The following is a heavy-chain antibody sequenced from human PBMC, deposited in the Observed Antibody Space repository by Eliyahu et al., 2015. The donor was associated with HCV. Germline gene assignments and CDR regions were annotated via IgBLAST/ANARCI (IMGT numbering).Heavy chain of an antibody. V-gene: IGHV1-3*01. D-gene: IGHD3-22*01. CDR1: GYTFTSYA. Sequence: QLQLVQSGAEVKKPGASVKVSCKASGYTFTSYAMHWVRQAPGQRLEWMGWINADNGNTKYSQKFQGRVTFTRDTSASTAYMELSSLRSEDTAVYYCARGVTMIVVAPYTAYNWFDPWGQGTLVTVSS. J-gene: IGHJ5*02. CDR2: INADNGNT. CDR3: ARGVTMIVVAPYTAYNWFDP.